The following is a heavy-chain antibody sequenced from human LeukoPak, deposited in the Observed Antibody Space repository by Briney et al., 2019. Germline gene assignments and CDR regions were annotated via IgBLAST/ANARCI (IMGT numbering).Heavy chain of an antibody. D-gene: IGHD2-21*02. V-gene: IGHV4-4*07. CDR3: ARASKYCGGDCFS. CDR1: GGSISSYY. Sequence: SETLSLTCTVSGGSISSYYWSWVRQPVGKGLEWIGRIYTSGSTNYNPSLKSRVTIPVDTSKNQFSLKLSSVTAADTAVYYCARASKYCGGDCFSWGQGTLVTVSS. CDR2: IYTSGST. J-gene: IGHJ5*02.